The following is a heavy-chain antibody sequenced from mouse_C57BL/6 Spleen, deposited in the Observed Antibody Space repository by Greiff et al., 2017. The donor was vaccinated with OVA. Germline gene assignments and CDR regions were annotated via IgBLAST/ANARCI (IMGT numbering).Heavy chain of an antibody. Sequence: EVKLVESGAELVRPGASVKLSCRASGFNIKDDYMHWVKQRPEQGLEWIGWIDPENGDTEYASKFQGKATITADTSSNTAYLQLSSLTSEDTAVYYCTIIYDDAYWGQGTLVTVSA. CDR1: GFNIKDDY. CDR3: TIIYDDAY. D-gene: IGHD2-4*01. J-gene: IGHJ3*01. V-gene: IGHV14-4*01. CDR2: IDPENGDT.